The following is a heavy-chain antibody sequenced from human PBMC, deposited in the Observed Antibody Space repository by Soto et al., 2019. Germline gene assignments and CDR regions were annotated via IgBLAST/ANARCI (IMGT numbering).Heavy chain of an antibody. J-gene: IGHJ6*02. CDR3: ARGVRDIVVVPAALWDYYYGMDV. V-gene: IGHV1-18*01. CDR1: GYTFTSYG. Sequence: ASVKVSCKASGYTFTSYGISWVRQAPGQGLEWMGWISAYNGNTNYAQKLQGRVTMTTDTSTSTAYMELRSLRSDDTAVYYCARGVRDIVVVPAALWDYYYGMDVWGQGTTVTISS. CDR2: ISAYNGNT. D-gene: IGHD2-2*01.